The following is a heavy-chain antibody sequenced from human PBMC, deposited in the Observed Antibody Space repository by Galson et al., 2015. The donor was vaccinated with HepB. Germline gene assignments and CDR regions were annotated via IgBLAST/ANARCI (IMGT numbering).Heavy chain of an antibody. CDR2: ISSSGSYI. Sequence: SLRLSCAASGFTFSSYSMNWVRQAPGKGLEWVSSISSSGSYIYSSDSVEGRFTISRDNAKNSLFLQMNSLRADDTAVYYCARGPKVVTPGYYFDYWGQGALVTVSS. D-gene: IGHD4-23*01. CDR3: ARGPKVVTPGYYFDY. J-gene: IGHJ4*02. V-gene: IGHV3-21*04. CDR1: GFTFSSYS.